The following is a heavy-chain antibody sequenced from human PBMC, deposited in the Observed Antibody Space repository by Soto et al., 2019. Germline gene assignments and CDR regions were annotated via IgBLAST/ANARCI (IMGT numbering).Heavy chain of an antibody. J-gene: IGHJ4*02. CDR1: GYTFSDYY. Sequence: GGSLRLSCAASGYTFSDYYMSWIRQAPGKGLEWISYIDTSGTKIYYADSVKGRFTITRDNAKNSLYLEMNSLRDEDTAVYYCASHYDMRGGYLSPVDYWGQGTLVTVSS. V-gene: IGHV3-11*01. CDR2: IDTSGTKI. CDR3: ASHYDMRGGYLSPVDY. D-gene: IGHD3-9*01.